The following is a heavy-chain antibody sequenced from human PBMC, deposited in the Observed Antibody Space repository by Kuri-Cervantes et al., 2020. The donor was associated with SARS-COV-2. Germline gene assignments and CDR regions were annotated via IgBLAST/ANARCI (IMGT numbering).Heavy chain of an antibody. J-gene: IGHJ3*02. Sequence: GGSLRLSCAASGFTFSSYGMHWVRQAPGKGLEWVSLISRDGGSTYYADSVKGRFTISRDNAKNSLYLQMNSLRAEDTAVYYCARSMTSYYYYDSSGYYFDIWGQGTMVTVSS. CDR1: GFTFSSYG. D-gene: IGHD3-22*01. V-gene: IGHV3-NL1*01. CDR2: ISRDGGST. CDR3: ARSMTSYYYYDSSGYYFDI.